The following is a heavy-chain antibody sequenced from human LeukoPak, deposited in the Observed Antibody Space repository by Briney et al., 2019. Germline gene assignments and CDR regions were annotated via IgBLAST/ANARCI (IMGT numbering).Heavy chain of an antibody. CDR1: GGTFSSYT. CDR3: ASLHRNYYDSSGYSH. Sequence: SVKVSCKASGGTFSSYTISWVRQAPGQGLEWMGRIIPILGIANYAQKFQGRVTITADKSTSTAYMELSSLRSEDTAVYYCASLHRNYYDSSGYSHWGQGTLVTVSS. D-gene: IGHD3-22*01. CDR2: IIPILGIA. V-gene: IGHV1-69*02. J-gene: IGHJ4*02.